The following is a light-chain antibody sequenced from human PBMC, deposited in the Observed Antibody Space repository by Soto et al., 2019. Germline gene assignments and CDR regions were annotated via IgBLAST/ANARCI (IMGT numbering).Light chain of an antibody. CDR1: QTFSSSF. V-gene: IGKV3-20*01. Sequence: EIVLTQSPGTLSLSPGERATLSCRASQTFSSSFLAWYQQKPGQAPRLLIYGASTRATGIPARFRGSGSGTDFTLTISSLQPEDFATYYCQQSYSTLTFGGGTKVDIK. J-gene: IGKJ4*01. CDR2: GAS. CDR3: QQSYSTLT.